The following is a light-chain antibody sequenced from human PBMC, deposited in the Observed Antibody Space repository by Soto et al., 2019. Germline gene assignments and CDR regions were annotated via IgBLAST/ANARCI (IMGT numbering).Light chain of an antibody. V-gene: IGKV1-5*01. J-gene: IGKJ4*01. CDR3: QQYNVWPPLT. Sequence: HLPRCHSTRDESVGSTVCRTRVYSQSISGWLAWYQQKPGKAPKLLIYDASSLESGVPSRFSGSGSGAEITLTISNLHSDDFALYQCQQYNVWPPLTFGGGTKVDIK. CDR1: QSISGW. CDR2: DAS.